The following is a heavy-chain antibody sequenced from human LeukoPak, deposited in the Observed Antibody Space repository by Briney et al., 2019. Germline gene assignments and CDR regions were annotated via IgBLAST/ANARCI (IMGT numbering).Heavy chain of an antibody. CDR1: GGSISSYY. CDR2: IHYSGST. V-gene: IGHV4-59*08. J-gene: IGHJ4*02. D-gene: IGHD3-22*01. Sequence: KPSETLSLTCTVSGGSISSYYWSWIRQPPGKGLEWIGYIHYSGSTNYNPSLKSRVTISVDTSKNQFSLKVSSVTAADTAVYYCARRSSTYYRFDYWGQGTLVSVSS. CDR3: ARRSSTYYRFDY.